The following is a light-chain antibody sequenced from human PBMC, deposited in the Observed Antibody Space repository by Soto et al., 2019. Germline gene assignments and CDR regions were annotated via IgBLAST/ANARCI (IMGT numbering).Light chain of an antibody. Sequence: DIVMTQSPDSLAVSLGERATINCKSSQSVLYSSNNKNYLAWYQQKPGQPPKLLIYWASTRESGVPDRFSGSGSGTDFSLTISSLQAEDVAVYYCQQYYSIVHFGQGTKLEIK. CDR1: QSVLYSSNNKNY. CDR3: QQYYSIVH. V-gene: IGKV4-1*01. J-gene: IGKJ2*01. CDR2: WAS.